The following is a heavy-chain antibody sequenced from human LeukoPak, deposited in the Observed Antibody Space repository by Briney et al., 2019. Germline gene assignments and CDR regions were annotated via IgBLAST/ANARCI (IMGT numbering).Heavy chain of an antibody. Sequence: GGSPRLSCAASGFTFSSYSMNWVRQAPGKGLEWVSSISSSSYIYYADSVKGRFTISRDNAKNSLYLQMNSLRAEDTAVYYCASGGYCSGGSCYSNGWFDPWGQGTLVTVSS. V-gene: IGHV3-21*01. CDR3: ASGGYCSGGSCYSNGWFDP. CDR2: ISSSSYI. CDR1: GFTFSSYS. J-gene: IGHJ5*02. D-gene: IGHD2-15*01.